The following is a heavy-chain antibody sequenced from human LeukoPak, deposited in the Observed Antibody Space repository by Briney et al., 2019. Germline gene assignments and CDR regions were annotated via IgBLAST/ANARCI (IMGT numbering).Heavy chain of an antibody. CDR1: GYTFTSYD. CDR3: ARADIVVVPAATDPYYYYGMDV. D-gene: IGHD2-2*01. V-gene: IGHV1-8*01. CDR2: MNPNSGNT. Sequence: ASAKVSCKASGYTFTSYDINWVRQATGQGLEWMGWMNPNSGNTGYAQKFQGRVTMTRNTSISTAYMELSSLRSEDTAVYYCARADIVVVPAATDPYYYYGMDVWGQGTTVTVSS. J-gene: IGHJ6*02.